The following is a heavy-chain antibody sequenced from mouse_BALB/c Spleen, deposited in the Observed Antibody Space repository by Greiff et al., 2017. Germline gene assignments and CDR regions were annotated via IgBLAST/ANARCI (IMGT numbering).Heavy chain of an antibody. J-gene: IGHJ2*01. D-gene: IGHD1-1*01. CDR2: ISDGGSYT. V-gene: IGHV5-4*02. CDR3: ARVGGRYYGSSYTFDY. CDR1: GFTFSDYY. Sequence: DVMLVESGGGLVKPGGSLKLSCAASGFTFSDYYMYWVRQTPEKRLEWVATISDGGSYTYYPDSVKGRFIISRDNAKNNLYLQMCSLKSEDTAMYFCARVGGRYYGSSYTFDYWGQGTTLAVSS.